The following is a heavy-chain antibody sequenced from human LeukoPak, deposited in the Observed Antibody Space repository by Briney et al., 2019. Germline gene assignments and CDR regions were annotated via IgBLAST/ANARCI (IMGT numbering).Heavy chain of an antibody. Sequence: SVKVSCKASGGTFSSYAISWVRQAPGQGLEWMGGIIPIFGTANYAQKFQGRVTITADESTSTAYTELSSLRSEDTAVYYCARLMYGDYFDYWGQGTLVTVSS. CDR3: ARLMYGDYFDY. CDR2: IIPIFGTA. CDR1: GGTFSSYA. J-gene: IGHJ4*02. V-gene: IGHV1-69*13. D-gene: IGHD4-17*01.